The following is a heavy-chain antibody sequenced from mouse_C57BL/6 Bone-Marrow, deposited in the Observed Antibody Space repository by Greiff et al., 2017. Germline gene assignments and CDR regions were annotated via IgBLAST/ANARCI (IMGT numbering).Heavy chain of an antibody. D-gene: IGHD1-1*01. CDR2: INPYNGGT. J-gene: IGHJ3*01. CDR3: ANYYGSSSAWFAY. CDR1: GYTFTDYY. Sequence: EVQLQQSGPVLVKPGASVKMSCKASGYTFTDYYMNWVKQSHGKCLEWIGVINPYNGGTSYNQKFKGKATLTVDKSSSTAYMELNSLTSEDSAVYYCANYYGSSSAWFAYWGQGTLVTVSA. V-gene: IGHV1-19*01.